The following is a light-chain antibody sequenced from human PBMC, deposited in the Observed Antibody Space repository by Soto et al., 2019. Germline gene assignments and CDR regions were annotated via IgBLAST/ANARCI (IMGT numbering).Light chain of an antibody. CDR3: AAWDDSLSGRL. J-gene: IGLJ1*01. CDR1: SSNIGSNY. Sequence: VLTQPPSASGTPGQRVTISCSGSSSNIGSNYVYWYQQLPGTAPKLLIYSNNQRPSGVPDRFSGSKSGTSASLAISGLRSEDEADYYCAAWDDSLSGRLFGTGTKVTVL. CDR2: SNN. V-gene: IGLV1-47*02.